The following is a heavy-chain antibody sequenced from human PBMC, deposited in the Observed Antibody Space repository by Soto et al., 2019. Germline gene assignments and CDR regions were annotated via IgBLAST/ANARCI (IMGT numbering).Heavy chain of an antibody. CDR1: GFTFSSYD. D-gene: IGHD3-3*01. Sequence: GGSLRLSCAASGFTFSSYDMHWVRQATGKGLEWVSAIGTAGDPYYPGSVKGRFTISRDNAKNSLYLQMNSLRDEGTAVYFCARDGRARSAYSSDYYYFSGMDVWGQGTTVTVSS. J-gene: IGHJ6*02. CDR2: IGTAGDP. CDR3: ARDGRARSAYSSDYYYFSGMDV. V-gene: IGHV3-13*05.